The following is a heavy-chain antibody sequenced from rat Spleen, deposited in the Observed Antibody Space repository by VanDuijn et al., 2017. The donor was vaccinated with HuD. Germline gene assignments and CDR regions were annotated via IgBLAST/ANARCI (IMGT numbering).Heavy chain of an antibody. J-gene: IGHJ3*01. CDR1: GFSLISYA. D-gene: IGHD1-2*01. CDR3: TRAGSAAISLGNWFAY. CDR2: IWGDGST. V-gene: IGHV2-13*01. Sequence: QVQLKESGPGLVQSSQTLSLTCNVSGFSLISYAVNWVRQPPGKGLEWMGGIWGDGSTNYNSALKSRLSISRDTSKSQVFLKMNSLQTEDTAIYFCTRAGSAAISLGNWFAYWGQGTLVTVSS.